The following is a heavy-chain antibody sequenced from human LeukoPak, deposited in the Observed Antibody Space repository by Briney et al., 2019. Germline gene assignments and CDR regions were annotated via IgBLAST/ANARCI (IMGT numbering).Heavy chain of an antibody. J-gene: IGHJ4*02. CDR1: GFTFSSYA. Sequence: GGSLRLSCAASGFTFSSYAMSWVRQAPGKGLEWVSAISGSGGSTYYADSVKGRFTISRDNSKNTLYLQVDSLRAEDTAVYYCAKDGSGYSSGWYSPYYFDYWGQGTLVTVSS. CDR2: ISGSGGST. V-gene: IGHV3-23*01. CDR3: AKDGSGYSSGWYSPYYFDY. D-gene: IGHD6-19*01.